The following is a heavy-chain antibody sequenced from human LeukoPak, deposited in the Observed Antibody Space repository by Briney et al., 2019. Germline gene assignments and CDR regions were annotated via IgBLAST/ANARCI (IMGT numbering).Heavy chain of an antibody. CDR3: ARDLTVPTSMDV. Sequence: PGGSLRLSCAASGFTFSSYNINWVRQAPGKGLEWVSYISSSCSIIYYADSVTGRFTISRDNAKNSLYLQMNSLRAEDTAVYYCARDLTVPTSMDVWGKGTTVTVSS. D-gene: IGHD2-2*01. CDR1: GFTFSSYN. V-gene: IGHV3-48*01. CDR2: ISSSCSII. J-gene: IGHJ6*04.